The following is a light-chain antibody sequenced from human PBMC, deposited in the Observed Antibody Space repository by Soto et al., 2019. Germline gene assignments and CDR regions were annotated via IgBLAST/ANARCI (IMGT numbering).Light chain of an antibody. CDR3: QQYGSSTLT. J-gene: IGKJ4*01. CDR1: QSVSSNY. V-gene: IGKV3-20*01. Sequence: DIVLTQSPGTLSLSPGERATLSCRASQSVSSNYLAWYQQKPGQAPRLLIYGASTRETGVPDRFSGSGSGPEFTLTISRLQPEDFAVYHCQQYGSSTLTFGGGTKVDIK. CDR2: GAS.